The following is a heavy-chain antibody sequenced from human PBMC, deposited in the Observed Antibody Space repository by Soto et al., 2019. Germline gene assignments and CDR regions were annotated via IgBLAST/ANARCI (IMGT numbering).Heavy chain of an antibody. J-gene: IGHJ4*02. CDR3: AKSITPRPNYFDY. CDR1: GFTFSSYG. CDR2: IWYDGTNK. V-gene: IGHV3-33*06. Sequence: QVQLVESGGGVVQPGRSLRLSCAASGFTFSSYGMHWVRQAPGKGLEWVAVIWYDGTNKYYADSVKGRFTISRDNSKNTLYLQMYSLRAEDTAVYYCAKSITPRPNYFDYWGQGTLVTVSS. D-gene: IGHD3-10*01.